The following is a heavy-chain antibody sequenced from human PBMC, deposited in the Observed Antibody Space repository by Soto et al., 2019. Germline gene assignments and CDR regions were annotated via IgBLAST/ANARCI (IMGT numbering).Heavy chain of an antibody. J-gene: IGHJ4*02. Sequence: PGGSLRLSCAASGFTFSSYSMNWVRQAPGKGLEWVSSISSSSSYIYYADSVKGRFTISRDNAKNSLYLQMNSLRAEDTAVYYCARSGYYDSSGYPIPFDYWGQGTLVTVSS. CDR3: ARSGYYDSSGYPIPFDY. D-gene: IGHD3-22*01. CDR2: ISSSSSYI. CDR1: GFTFSSYS. V-gene: IGHV3-21*01.